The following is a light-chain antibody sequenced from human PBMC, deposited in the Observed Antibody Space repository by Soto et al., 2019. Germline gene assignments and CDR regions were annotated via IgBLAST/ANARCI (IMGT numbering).Light chain of an antibody. Sequence: DIPMTQSPSSLSASVGDRVTITYRASQSISSYLNWYQQKPGKAPKLLIYAASSLQSGVPSRFSGSGSGTDFTLTISSLQPEDFATYYCQQSYSTPPWTFGQGTKVEIK. J-gene: IGKJ1*01. CDR3: QQSYSTPPWT. CDR2: AAS. V-gene: IGKV1-39*01. CDR1: QSISSY.